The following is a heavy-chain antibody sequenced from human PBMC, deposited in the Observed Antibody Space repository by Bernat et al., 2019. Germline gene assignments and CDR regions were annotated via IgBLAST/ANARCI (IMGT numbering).Heavy chain of an antibody. Sequence: QVTLRESGPALVKPTQTLTLTCTFSGFSLSTSGMCVSWIRQPPGKALEWLALIDWDDDKYYSTSLKTRLTISKDTSKNQVVLTMTNMDPVDTATYYCARTRGYSYGYPSDYYYYGMDVWGQGTTVTVSS. V-gene: IGHV2-70*01. CDR2: IDWDDDK. CDR1: GFSLSTSGMC. J-gene: IGHJ6*02. D-gene: IGHD5-18*01. CDR3: ARTRGYSYGYPSDYYYYGMDV.